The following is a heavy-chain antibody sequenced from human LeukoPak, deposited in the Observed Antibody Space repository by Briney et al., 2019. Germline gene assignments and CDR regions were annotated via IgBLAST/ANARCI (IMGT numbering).Heavy chain of an antibody. CDR2: IYTSGST. J-gene: IGHJ4*02. CDR1: GGSISSGSYY. CDR3: ARDPVTTVTTFDY. Sequence: NPSQTLSLTCTVSGGSISSGSYYWSWIRQPAGKGLEWIGRIYTSGSTNYNPSLKSRVTISVDTSKNQFSLKLSSVTAADTAVYYCARDPVTTVTTFDYWGQGTLVTVSS. V-gene: IGHV4-61*02. D-gene: IGHD4-17*01.